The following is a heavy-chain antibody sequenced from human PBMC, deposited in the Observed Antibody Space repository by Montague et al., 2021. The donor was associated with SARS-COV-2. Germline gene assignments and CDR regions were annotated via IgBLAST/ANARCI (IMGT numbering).Heavy chain of an antibody. Sequence: SETLSLTCTVSGGSISSSSYYWGWIRQSPGKGLEWIGSIYYSGSTYYNPSLKSRVTISVDTSKNQFSLKLSSVTAADTAVYYCASQTLGITIFGVVNGRWFDPWGQGTLVTVSS. J-gene: IGHJ5*02. V-gene: IGHV4-39*01. CDR1: GGSISSSSYY. D-gene: IGHD3-3*01. CDR3: ASQTLGITIFGVVNGRWFDP. CDR2: IYYSGST.